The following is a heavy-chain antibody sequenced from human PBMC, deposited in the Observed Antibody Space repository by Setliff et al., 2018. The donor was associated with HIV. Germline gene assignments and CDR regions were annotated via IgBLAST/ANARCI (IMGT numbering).Heavy chain of an antibody. CDR1: GGTFSSYA. Sequence: ASVKVSCKASGGTFSSYAISWVRQAPGQGLEWMGGIIPIFGNTYYADSVKGRFTISSDTAKNALYLQMNSLRAEDTAVYYCARDGSGRGSGWYNYYYYMDVWGKGTTVTVSS. CDR2: IIPIFGNT. D-gene: IGHD6-19*01. J-gene: IGHJ6*03. V-gene: IGHV1-69*05. CDR3: ARDGSGRGSGWYNYYYYMDV.